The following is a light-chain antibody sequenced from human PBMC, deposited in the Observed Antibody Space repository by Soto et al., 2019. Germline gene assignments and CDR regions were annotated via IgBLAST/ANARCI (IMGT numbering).Light chain of an antibody. Sequence: DIVMTQSPLSLPVTPGESASISCRSSQSLLRSNGYNYVDWYFQKPGQSPQLLLYLLSNRASGVTDRFSGSGSGTNFTLKIRRVEAEDVATYYCMQSLQTPYTFGQGTKLEI. CDR1: QSLLRSNGYNY. CDR3: MQSLQTPYT. J-gene: IGKJ2*01. CDR2: LLS. V-gene: IGKV2-28*01.